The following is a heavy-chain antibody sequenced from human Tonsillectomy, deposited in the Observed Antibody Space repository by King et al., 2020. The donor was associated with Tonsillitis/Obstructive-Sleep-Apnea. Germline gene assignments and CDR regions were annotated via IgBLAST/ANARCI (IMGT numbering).Heavy chain of an antibody. Sequence: QMQLQESGPGLVKPSETLSLTCTVSGGSISSSSYYWGWIRQPPGKGLEWIGSIYYSGSIYYNPSLKSRVTISVDTSKNQFSLKLSSVTAADTAVYYCASVGPSGIDYWGQGTLVTVSS. V-gene: IGHV4-39*01. CDR3: ASVGPSGIDY. J-gene: IGHJ4*02. D-gene: IGHD1-26*01. CDR2: IYYSGSI. CDR1: GGSISSSSYY.